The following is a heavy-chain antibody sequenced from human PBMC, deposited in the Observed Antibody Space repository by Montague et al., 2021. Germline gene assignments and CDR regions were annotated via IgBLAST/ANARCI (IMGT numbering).Heavy chain of an antibody. J-gene: IGHJ5*02. CDR1: GFTFSNYS. Sequence: SLRLSCAASGFTFSNYSMSWVRQAPGKGLEWVSSITGSGATTYYADSVKGRFTISRDHSENTLYLQMNNLRAEDTALYYCARGRGVSRGIGLLDPWGQGTLVTVSS. CDR2: ITGSGATT. V-gene: IGHV3-23*01. CDR3: ARGRGVSRGIGLLDP. D-gene: IGHD2-15*01.